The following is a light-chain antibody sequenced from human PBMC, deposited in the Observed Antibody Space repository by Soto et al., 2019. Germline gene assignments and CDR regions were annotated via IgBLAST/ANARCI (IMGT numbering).Light chain of an antibody. V-gene: IGKV3-20*01. CDR3: QQYGSSPLT. CDR1: QSVSSSY. J-gene: IGKJ4*01. CDR2: GAS. Sequence: IVLTQSPGTLSLSPGERATLSCRASQSVSSSYLAWYQQKPGQAPRLLIYGASSRATGIPDRFSGSGSGTDFTLTISRLEPEGFAVYYCQQYGSSPLTFGGGTKVDIK.